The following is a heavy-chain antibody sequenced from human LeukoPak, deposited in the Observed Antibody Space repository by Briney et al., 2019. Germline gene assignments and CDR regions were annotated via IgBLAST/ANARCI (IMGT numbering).Heavy chain of an antibody. CDR1: GDTFINYG. V-gene: IGHV1-69*13. CDR3: VTGPGHYSGSYYRNDFDY. CDR2: IIPIFGTA. J-gene: IGHJ4*02. D-gene: IGHD1-26*01. Sequence: SVKVSCKASGDTFINYGICWVRQAPGQGLEWMGGIIPIFGTANYAQKFQGRVTITADESTSTAYMELSSLRSEDTAVYYCVTGPGHYSGSYYRNDFDYWGQGTLVTVSS.